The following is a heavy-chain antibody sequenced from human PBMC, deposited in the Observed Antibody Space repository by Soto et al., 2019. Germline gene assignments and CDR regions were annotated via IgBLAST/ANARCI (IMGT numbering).Heavy chain of an antibody. CDR1: GFTFNSYG. J-gene: IGHJ4*02. D-gene: IGHD3-16*02. CDR2: ISYDGSDK. CDR3: SKDLDGLQGLVDSSFCFDY. Sequence: PGGSLRLSCAASGFTFNSYGMHWVRQAPGKGLEWVAVISYDGSDKYYADSVKGRFTISRDNSKNTLYLQMNSLRAEDTAVYYCSKDLDGLQGLVDSSFCFDYWGQGTLVTLSS. V-gene: IGHV3-30*18.